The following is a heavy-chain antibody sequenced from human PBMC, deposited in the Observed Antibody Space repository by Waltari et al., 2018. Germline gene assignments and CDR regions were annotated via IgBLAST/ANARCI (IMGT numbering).Heavy chain of an antibody. CDR2: IWNDGVTT. V-gene: IGHV3-33*08. CDR3: ATEILIGGASTGYFQH. J-gene: IGHJ1*01. Sequence: QVQLMESGGGVVQPGRSLRLSCATSGFPFRLYAMPWVRQAPGKGLEWVAIIWNDGVTTYYADAVQGRFTISRDNSKNTLFLQMNSLRIEDTALYYCATEILIGGASTGYFQHWGQGTLVTASS. CDR1: GFPFRLYA. D-gene: IGHD2-2*01.